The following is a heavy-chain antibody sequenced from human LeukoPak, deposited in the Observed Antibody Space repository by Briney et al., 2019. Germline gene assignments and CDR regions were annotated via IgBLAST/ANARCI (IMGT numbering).Heavy chain of an antibody. V-gene: IGHV3-15*01. CDR3: TTVTGYYSRYYNYYYMDV. D-gene: IGHD3-9*01. Sequence: GGSLRLSRAASGFTFDDYGMSWVRQAPGKGLEWVGRIKSKTDGGTTDYAAPVKGRFTISRDDSKNTLYLEMNSLKTEDTGVYYCTTVTGYYSRYYNYYYMDVWGKGTTVTVSS. CDR1: GFTFDDYG. J-gene: IGHJ6*03. CDR2: IKSKTDGGTT.